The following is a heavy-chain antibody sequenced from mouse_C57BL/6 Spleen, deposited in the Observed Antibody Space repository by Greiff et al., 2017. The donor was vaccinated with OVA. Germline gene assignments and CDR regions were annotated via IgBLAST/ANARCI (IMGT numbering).Heavy chain of an antibody. CDR2: IFPGSGST. V-gene: IGHV1-75*01. D-gene: IGHD2-3*01. CDR1: GYTFTDYY. CDR3: APIYDGYYGYFDY. J-gene: IGHJ2*01. Sequence: QVQLKESGPELVKPGASVKISCKASGYTFTDYYINWVKQRPGQGLEWIGWIFPGSGSTYYNEKFKGKATLTVDKSSSTAYMLLSSLTSEDSAVYFCAPIYDGYYGYFDYWGQGTTLTVSS.